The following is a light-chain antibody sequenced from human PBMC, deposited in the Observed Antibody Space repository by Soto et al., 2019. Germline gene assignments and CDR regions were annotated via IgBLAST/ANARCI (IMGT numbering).Light chain of an antibody. V-gene: IGKV3-20*01. CDR2: GAS. CDR1: QSVTSSY. Sequence: EIVLTQSPGTLSLSPGERGTLSCRASQSVTSSYLAWYQQKPGQAPRLLIYGASTRATGIPDRFSGSGSGTDFTLNIRRLEPEDFAVYYCQQHGSSPPTWTFGQGTKVEIK. CDR3: QQHGSSPPTWT. J-gene: IGKJ1*01.